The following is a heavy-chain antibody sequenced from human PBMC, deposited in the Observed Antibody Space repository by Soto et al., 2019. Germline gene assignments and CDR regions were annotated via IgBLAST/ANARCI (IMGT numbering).Heavy chain of an antibody. CDR2: IYYSGST. J-gene: IGHJ5*02. V-gene: IGHV4-59*01. CDR3: ARDSGYIWGSYRSGGHFDP. Sequence: SETLSLTCTVSGGSISSYYWSWIRQPPGKGLEWIGYIYYSGSTNYNPSLKSRVTISVDTSKNQFSLKLSSVTAADTAVYYCARDSGYIWGSYRSGGHFDPWGQGTLVTVSS. D-gene: IGHD3-16*02. CDR1: GGSISSYY.